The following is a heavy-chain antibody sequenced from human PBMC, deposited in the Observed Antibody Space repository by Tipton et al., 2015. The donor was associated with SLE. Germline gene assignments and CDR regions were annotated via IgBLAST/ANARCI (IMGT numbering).Heavy chain of an antibody. CDR3: ARGPHDFWSGYSYYFDY. V-gene: IGHV4-30-4*08. D-gene: IGHD3-3*01. J-gene: IGHJ4*02. CDR2: IYYSGST. CDR1: GGSFSGYY. Sequence: TLSLTCAVYGGSFSGYYWSWIRQPPGKGLEWIGYIYYSGSTYYNPSLKSRVTISVDTSKNQFSLKLSSVTAADTAVYYCARGPHDFWSGYSYYFDYWGQGTLVTVSS.